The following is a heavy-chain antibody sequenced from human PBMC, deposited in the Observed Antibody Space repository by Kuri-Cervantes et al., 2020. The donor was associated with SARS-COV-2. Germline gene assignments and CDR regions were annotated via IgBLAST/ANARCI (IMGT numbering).Heavy chain of an antibody. CDR2: IIPVFGTT. CDR1: GGTFSNFA. J-gene: IGHJ6*03. V-gene: IGHV1-69*13. Sequence: SVKVSCKASGGTFSNFAISWVRQAPGQGLEWMGGIIPVFGTTNNAQRLQGRVTISADEARSTVYMELSSLTFEDTAIYYCVQTIPARRRSPGDFYLYYMDVWGKGTSVTVSS. D-gene: IGHD6-6*01. CDR3: VQTIPARRRSPGDFYLYYMDV.